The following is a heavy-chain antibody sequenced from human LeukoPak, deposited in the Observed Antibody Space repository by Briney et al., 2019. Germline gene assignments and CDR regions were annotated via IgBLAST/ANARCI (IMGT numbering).Heavy chain of an antibody. V-gene: IGHV3-7*01. CDR3: VRESRPGGAMGLYHNLDY. J-gene: IGHJ4*02. CDR2: IKEDGTEK. D-gene: IGHD1-1*01. CDR1: GFTFSDFW. Sequence: GGSLRLSCAGSGFTFSDFWMTWVRQTPGKGLEWVANIKEDGTEKNLVDSVKGRFTISRDNTKNLLFLEMNNLRGDDTATYYCVRESRPGGAMGLYHNLDYWGQGTLVAVSS.